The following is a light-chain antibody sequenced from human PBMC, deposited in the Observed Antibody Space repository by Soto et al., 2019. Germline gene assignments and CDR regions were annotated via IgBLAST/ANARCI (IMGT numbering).Light chain of an antibody. CDR2: DVS. V-gene: IGLV2-14*01. CDR1: SSDVGGYNY. CDR3: SSYTSISSPLYV. J-gene: IGLJ1*01. Sequence: ALTQPASVSGSPGQSITISCTGTSSDVGGYNYVSWYQQYPGKAPKLMIYDVSYRPSGVSNRFSGSKSGNTASLTISGLQAEDEADYYCSSYTSISSPLYVFGTGTKVTVL.